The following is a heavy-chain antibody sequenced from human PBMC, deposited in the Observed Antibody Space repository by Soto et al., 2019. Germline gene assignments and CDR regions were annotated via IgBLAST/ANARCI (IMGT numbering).Heavy chain of an antibody. Sequence: GGSLRLSCAASGFTLGNYWMHWVRQAPGKGLVWVPRINDYGTTINYAESVEGRFIISRDDAKSEVYLQMNNLRAEDSAVYYCARAGLEPFDYWGQGALVTVSS. CDR1: GFTLGNYW. J-gene: IGHJ4*02. CDR3: ARAGLEPFDY. V-gene: IGHV3-74*01. CDR2: INDYGTTI. D-gene: IGHD1-1*01.